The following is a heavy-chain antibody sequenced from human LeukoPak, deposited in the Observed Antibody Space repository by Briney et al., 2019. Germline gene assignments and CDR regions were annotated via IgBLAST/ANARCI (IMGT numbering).Heavy chain of an antibody. CDR3: ARGRLYYYDSTYYFDY. D-gene: IGHD3-22*01. CDR1: GFTFSTYG. J-gene: IGHJ4*02. V-gene: IGHV3-30*03. Sequence: PGRSLRLSCAASGFTFSTYGMHWVRQAPGKGLEWVAVISYDGSNKYYADSVKGRFTISRDNSKNTLYLQMNSLRAEDTAVYYCARGRLYYYDSTYYFDYWGQGTLVTVPS. CDR2: ISYDGSNK.